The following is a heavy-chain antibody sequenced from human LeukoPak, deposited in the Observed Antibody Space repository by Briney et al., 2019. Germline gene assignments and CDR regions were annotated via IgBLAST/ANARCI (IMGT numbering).Heavy chain of an antibody. CDR3: AKLGGQELHNYYVAV. Sequence: GGSLRLSCVASGFTFSDFYMSWLRQAPGKGLEWVSYISSSGDTIYYADSVKGRFTISRDNARNSLFLQMNSLRAEDTAVYNCAKLGGQELHNYYVAVCGKGTTVAVSS. CDR1: GFTFSDFY. J-gene: IGHJ6*03. CDR2: ISSSGDTI. V-gene: IGHV3-11*01. D-gene: IGHD1-26*01.